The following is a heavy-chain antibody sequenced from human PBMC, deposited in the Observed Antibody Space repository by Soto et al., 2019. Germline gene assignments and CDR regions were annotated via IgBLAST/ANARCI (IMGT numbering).Heavy chain of an antibody. Sequence: ASVKVSCKASGYTFTSYAMHWVRQAPGQSLEWMGWINAGNGNTKYSQKFQGRVTITRDTSASTAYMELSSLRSEDTAVYYCARVRGSSSSRGDYYYGMDVWGQGTTVTVSS. CDR1: GYTFTSYA. V-gene: IGHV1-3*01. CDR2: INAGNGNT. D-gene: IGHD6-6*01. J-gene: IGHJ6*02. CDR3: ARVRGSSSSRGDYYYGMDV.